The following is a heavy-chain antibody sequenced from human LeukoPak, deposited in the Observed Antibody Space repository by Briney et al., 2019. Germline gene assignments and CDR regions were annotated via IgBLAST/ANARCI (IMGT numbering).Heavy chain of an antibody. Sequence: SVEVSCKASGYTFTGYYMHWVRQAPGQGLEWMGWINPNSGGTNYAQKFQGRVTMTRDTSISTAYMELSRLRSDDTAVYYCARGTLMVRGVTNWFDPWGQGTLVTVS. CDR2: INPNSGGT. V-gene: IGHV1-2*02. D-gene: IGHD3-10*01. CDR3: ARGTLMVRGVTNWFDP. J-gene: IGHJ5*02. CDR1: GYTFTGYY.